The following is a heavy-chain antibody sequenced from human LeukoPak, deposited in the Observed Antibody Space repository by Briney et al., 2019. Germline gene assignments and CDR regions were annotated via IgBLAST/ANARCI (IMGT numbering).Heavy chain of an antibody. CDR1: GGSFSGYY. D-gene: IGHD3-22*01. Sequence: SETLSLTCAVYGGSFSGYYWSWIRQPPGKGLEWIGEINHSGSTNYNPSLKSRVTISVDRSKNQFSLKLSSVTAADTAVYYCARGDSSGYYYVETKFDYWGQGTLVTVSS. V-gene: IGHV4-34*01. J-gene: IGHJ4*02. CDR3: ARGDSSGYYYVETKFDY. CDR2: INHSGST.